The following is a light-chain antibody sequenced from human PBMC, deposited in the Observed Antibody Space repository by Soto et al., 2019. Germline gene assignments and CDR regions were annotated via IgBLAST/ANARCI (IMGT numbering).Light chain of an antibody. J-gene: IGKJ2*01. Sequence: DIQMTQSPSTLSASVGTRVTITCRASQSISSWLAWYQQRPGKAPKLLIYDASSLESGVPARFSGSGSGTKFTLTISTLQPDDFATYYCQHYNNSPYTFGQGTKLDIK. CDR2: DAS. V-gene: IGKV1-5*01. CDR1: QSISSW. CDR3: QHYNNSPYT.